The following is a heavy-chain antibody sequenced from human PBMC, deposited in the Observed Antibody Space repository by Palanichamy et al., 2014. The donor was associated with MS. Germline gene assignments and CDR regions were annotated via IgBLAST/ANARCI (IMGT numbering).Heavy chain of an antibody. CDR2: ISHDETFGHDGTTT. J-gene: IGHJ3*02. V-gene: IGHV3-74*01. Sequence: EVQLVESGGGVVQPGGSLRLSCAASGFPFSAYWIRWVRQAPGQGLVWVSGISHDETFGHDGTTTAYVDSVKGRFTISRDNTRNTIYLQMDSLRVEDTAVYFCVRDRPYGSYYGTFDIWGQGTMVTVS. D-gene: IGHD1-26*01. CDR1: GFPFSAYW. CDR3: VRDRPYGSYYGTFDI.